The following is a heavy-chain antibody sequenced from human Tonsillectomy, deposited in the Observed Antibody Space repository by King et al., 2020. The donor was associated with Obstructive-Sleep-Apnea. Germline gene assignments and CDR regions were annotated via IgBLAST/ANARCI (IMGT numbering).Heavy chain of an antibody. CDR1: GFTFSSYA. CDR2: ISGSGGST. J-gene: IGHJ4*02. CDR3: AKGSKVGATTGDY. V-gene: IGHV3-23*04. Sequence: VQLVESGGGLVQPGGSLRLTCAASGFTFSSYAMSWVRQAPGKGLEWVSAISGSGGSTYYAVTVKGRFTISRDNSTNTQYLQMCSLRADDTAVYYCAKGSKVGATTGDYWGQGTLVTVSS. D-gene: IGHD1-26*01.